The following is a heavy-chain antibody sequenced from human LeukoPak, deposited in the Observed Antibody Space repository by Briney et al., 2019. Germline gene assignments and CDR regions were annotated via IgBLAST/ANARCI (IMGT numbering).Heavy chain of an antibody. CDR1: GFTFSKYD. D-gene: IGHD4-17*01. CDR3: AKEITLTTAYFDY. J-gene: IGHJ4*02. V-gene: IGHV3-23*01. CDR2: ISDSGDQT. Sequence: PGGSLRLSCVASGFTFSKYDMSWVPEAPGKGLEWGSGISDSGDQTYYADSVRARFTISRDNSKNTLYLQVNSLRAEDTALYYCAKEITLTTAYFDYWGQGTLVTVSS.